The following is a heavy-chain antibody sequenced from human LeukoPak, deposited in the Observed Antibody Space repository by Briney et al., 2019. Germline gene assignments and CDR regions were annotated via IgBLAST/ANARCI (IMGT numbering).Heavy chain of an antibody. D-gene: IGHD2-2*01. CDR2: IYSDGST. Sequence: GGSLRLSCAASGFTVSTNYMTWVRQAPGKGLEWVSFIYSDGSTYYADSVKGRFTISRDNSKNTLYLQMNSLRGEDTAVYYCAKLTRGYCSSTACPNWFDPWGQGTLVTVSS. V-gene: IGHV3-53*01. CDR1: GFTVSTNY. CDR3: AKLTRGYCSSTACPNWFDP. J-gene: IGHJ5*02.